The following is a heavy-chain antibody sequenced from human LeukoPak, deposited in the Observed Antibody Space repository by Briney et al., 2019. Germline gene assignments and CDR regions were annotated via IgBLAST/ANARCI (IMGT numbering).Heavy chain of an antibody. D-gene: IGHD2-15*01. CDR3: ARDVARRYWDYFDY. CDR2: IIPILGIA. J-gene: IGHJ4*02. Sequence: ASVKVSSKASGGTFSSYAISWVRQAPGQGLEWMGRIIPILGIANYAQKFQGRVTITADKSTSTAYMELSSLRSEDTAVYYCARDVARRYWDYFDYWGQGTLVTVSS. CDR1: GGTFSSYA. V-gene: IGHV1-69*04.